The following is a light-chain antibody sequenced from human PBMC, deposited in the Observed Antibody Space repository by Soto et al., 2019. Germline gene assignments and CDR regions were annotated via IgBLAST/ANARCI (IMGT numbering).Light chain of an antibody. CDR1: SSDVGSYNL. CDR2: DVS. Sequence: QSALTQPASVSASPGQSITISCTGTSSDVGSYNLVSWFQQHPGKAPKLIIYDVSQWPSGVSNRFSGSKSGNTASLTISGLQTDDEADYHCCSYTGSSPLYVFGTGTKVTVL. J-gene: IGLJ1*01. CDR3: CSYTGSSPLYV. V-gene: IGLV2-23*02.